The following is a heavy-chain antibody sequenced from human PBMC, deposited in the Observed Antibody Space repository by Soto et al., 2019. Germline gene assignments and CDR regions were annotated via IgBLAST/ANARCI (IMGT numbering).Heavy chain of an antibody. J-gene: IGHJ3*01. CDR1: GFTFSSSE. CDR2: IHPGGQTI. Sequence: EVQLVESGGGLVQPGGSLRLSCAASGFTFSSSEMYWVRQAPGKGLEWISYIHPGGQTIFYAESVKGRFTISRDNAKHSVYLQMNRLRDEDTAVYYCARRGSRWGRGTKVTVSS. D-gene: IGHD2-15*01. V-gene: IGHV3-48*03. CDR3: ARRGSR.